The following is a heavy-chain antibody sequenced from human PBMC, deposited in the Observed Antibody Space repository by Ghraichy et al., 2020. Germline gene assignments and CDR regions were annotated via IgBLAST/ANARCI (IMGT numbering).Heavy chain of an antibody. CDR2: IYSSGST. CDR1: GDSINNNY. Sequence: SETLSLTCTVSGDSINNNYWSWIRQPAGKGLEWIGRIYSSGSTNYNPSLKSRLTMSVDTSRNQFSLKLSSVTAADTALYYCARVDFGVHGFDIWGQGTMVTVSS. V-gene: IGHV4-4*07. D-gene: IGHD3-3*01. J-gene: IGHJ3*02. CDR3: ARVDFGVHGFDI.